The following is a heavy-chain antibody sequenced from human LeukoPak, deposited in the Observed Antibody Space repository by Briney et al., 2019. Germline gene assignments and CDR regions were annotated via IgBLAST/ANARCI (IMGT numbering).Heavy chain of an antibody. CDR3: AYAAQIDY. J-gene: IGHJ4*02. CDR2: ISGSSSYI. Sequence: GGSLRLSCAASGFTFSGYNMNWVRQAPGKELEWVSSISGSSSYIYYADSVRGRFTISRDNAKNSLYLQMDSLRAEDTAVYFCAYAAQIDYCGQGTLVTVSS. D-gene: IGHD6-6*01. CDR1: GFTFSGYN. V-gene: IGHV3-21*01.